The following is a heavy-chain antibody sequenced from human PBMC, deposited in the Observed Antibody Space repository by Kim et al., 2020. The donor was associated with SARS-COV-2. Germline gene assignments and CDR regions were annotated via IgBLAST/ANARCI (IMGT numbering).Heavy chain of an antibody. Sequence: GGSLRLSCAASGFTFSSYSMNWVRQAPGKGLEWVSSISSSSSYIYYADSVKGRFTISRDNAKNSLYLQMNSLRAEDTAVYYCARDSADFWSGYSYYYYYYGMDVWGQGTTVTVSS. J-gene: IGHJ6*02. D-gene: IGHD3-3*01. CDR2: ISSSSSYI. CDR3: ARDSADFWSGYSYYYYYYGMDV. CDR1: GFTFSSYS. V-gene: IGHV3-21*01.